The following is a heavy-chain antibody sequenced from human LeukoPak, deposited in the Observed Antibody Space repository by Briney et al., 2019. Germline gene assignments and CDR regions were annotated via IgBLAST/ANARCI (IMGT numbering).Heavy chain of an antibody. CDR1: GFTVSSNY. J-gene: IGHJ4*02. D-gene: IGHD3-22*01. Sequence: GGSLRLSCAASGFTVSSNYMSWVRQAPGKGLEWVSVIYSGGSTYYADSVKGRFTISRDNSKNTLYLQMNSLRAEDTAVYYCAKSYYDSSGYYFGPFDYWGQGTLVTVSS. CDR2: IYSGGST. CDR3: AKSYYDSSGYYFGPFDY. V-gene: IGHV3-53*05.